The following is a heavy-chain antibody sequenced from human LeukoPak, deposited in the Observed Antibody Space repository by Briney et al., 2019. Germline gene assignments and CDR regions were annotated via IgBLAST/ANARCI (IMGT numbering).Heavy chain of an antibody. CDR3: VSSRSYDWDNWFDP. J-gene: IGHJ5*02. CDR2: ISAYNGNT. CDR1: GYTFTSYG. D-gene: IGHD3-9*01. V-gene: IGHV1-18*01. Sequence: ASVKVSCKASGYTFTSYGISWVRQAPGQGLEWMGWISAYNGNTNYAQKLQGRVTMTTDTSTSTAYMELRSLRSDDTAVYYCVSSRSYDWDNWFDPWGQGTLVTVSS.